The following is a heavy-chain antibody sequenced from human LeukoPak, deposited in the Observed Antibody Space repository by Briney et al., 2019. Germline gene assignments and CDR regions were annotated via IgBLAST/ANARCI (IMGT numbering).Heavy chain of an antibody. J-gene: IGHJ3*02. CDR1: GYSFTNYW. V-gene: IGHV5-51*01. Sequence: GESLKISCKGSGYSFTNYWIGWVRQMPGKGLEWMGIIYPGDSETRYSPFFQGQVTISADKSISTAYLQWSSLKASDTAMYYCARHCSLCGSGSYRAFDIWGQGTMVTVSS. D-gene: IGHD3-10*01. CDR2: IYPGDSET. CDR3: ARHCSLCGSGSYRAFDI.